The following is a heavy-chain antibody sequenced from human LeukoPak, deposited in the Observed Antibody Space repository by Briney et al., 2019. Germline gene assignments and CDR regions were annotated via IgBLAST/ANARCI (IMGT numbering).Heavy chain of an antibody. J-gene: IGHJ3*02. V-gene: IGHV5-51*01. D-gene: IGHD3-22*01. CDR3: ARRARHNYYDSSGYYFLSAFDI. CDR1: GYSFTSYW. CDR2: IYPDDSDT. Sequence: GESLKISCKGSGYSFTSYWIGWLRQMPGKGLEWMGNIYPDDSDTRYSPSFQGQVTISADKSISTAYLQWSSLKASDTAMYYCARRARHNYYDSSGYYFLSAFDIWGQGTMVTVSS.